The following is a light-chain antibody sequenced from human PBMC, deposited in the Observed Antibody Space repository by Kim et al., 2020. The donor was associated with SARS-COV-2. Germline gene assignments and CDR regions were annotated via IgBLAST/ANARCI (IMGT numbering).Light chain of an antibody. V-gene: IGLV1-51*01. CDR2: DNN. J-gene: IGLJ3*02. CDR1: SSNIGNNY. Sequence: QSVLTQPPSVSAAPGQKVTISCSGSSSNIGNNYVSWYKHLPGTAPKLLIYDNNKRPSGIPDRFSGSKSGTSATLGITGLQTGDEADYYCGTWDDSLGAGLFGGGTKLTVL. CDR3: GTWDDSLGAGL.